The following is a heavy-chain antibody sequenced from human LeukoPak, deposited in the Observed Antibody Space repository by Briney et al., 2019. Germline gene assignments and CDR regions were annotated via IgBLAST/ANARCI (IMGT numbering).Heavy chain of an antibody. V-gene: IGHV3-30*18. J-gene: IGHJ4*02. CDR1: GFTFSSYG. Sequence: GGSLRLSCAASGFTFSSYGMHWVRQAPGKGLEWVAVISYDGSNKYYADSVKGRFTISRDNSKNTLYLQMNSLRAEDTAVYYCAKDSVWGGYRCTEENSYFDYWGQGTLVTVSS. CDR3: AKDSVWGGYRCTEENSYFDY. D-gene: IGHD3-16*02. CDR2: ISYDGSNK.